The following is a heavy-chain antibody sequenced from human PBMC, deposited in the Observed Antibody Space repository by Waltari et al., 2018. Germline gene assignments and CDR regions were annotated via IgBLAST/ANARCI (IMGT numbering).Heavy chain of an antibody. CDR2: INQSGST. V-gene: IGHV4-34*01. D-gene: IGHD3-3*01. CDR1: GGSFSGYY. CDR3: ARGMETIFGVVNIDAFDI. Sequence: QVQLQQWGAGLLKPSETLSLTCAVYGGSFSGYYWSWIRQPPGKGLEWIGEINQSGSTNYNPSLKSRVTISVDTSKNQFSLKLSSVIAADTAVYYCARGMETIFGVVNIDAFDIWGQGTMVTVSS. J-gene: IGHJ3*02.